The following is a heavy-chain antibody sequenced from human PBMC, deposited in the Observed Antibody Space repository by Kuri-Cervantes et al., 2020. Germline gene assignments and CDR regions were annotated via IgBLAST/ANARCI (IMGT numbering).Heavy chain of an antibody. CDR1: GYTFTSYD. CDR2: MNPNSGNT. CDR3: ARGRGGLWELRDNHLKNNWFDP. D-gene: IGHD1-26*01. V-gene: IGHV1-8*01. Sequence: ASVKVSCKASGYTFTSYDINRVRQATGQGLEWMGWMNPNSGNTGYAQKLQGRVTMTRNTSISTAYMELSSLRSEDTAVYYCARGRGGLWELRDNHLKNNWFDPWGQGTLVTVSS. J-gene: IGHJ5*02.